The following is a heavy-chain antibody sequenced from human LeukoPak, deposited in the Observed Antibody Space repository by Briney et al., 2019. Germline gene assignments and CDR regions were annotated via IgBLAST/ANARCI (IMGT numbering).Heavy chain of an antibody. CDR2: ITSGADST. J-gene: IGHJ4*02. V-gene: IGHV3-11*01. CDR1: GFSISDYY. CDR3: TKERRGTYYAFES. D-gene: IGHD3-16*01. Sequence: GGSLRLSCDASGFSISDYYISWIRQSPGKGLEWISYITSGADSTKYADSVKGRFTISRDKAKNSVALQLNSLRAEDTAVYYCTKERRGTYYAFESWGQGTLVTVSS.